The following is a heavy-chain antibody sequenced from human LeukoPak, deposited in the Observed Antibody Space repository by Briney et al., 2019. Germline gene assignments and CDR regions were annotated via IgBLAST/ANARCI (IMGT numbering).Heavy chain of an antibody. Sequence: GGSVRLSCAASGFTFSTYHMNWVRQAPGKGLEWVSFISLSSSNVIYYADSVKGRFTISRDDARNSLYLQMNSLRVEDTAMYYCARRDDFGIWGQGTLVTVSS. J-gene: IGHJ3*02. CDR3: ARRDDFGI. V-gene: IGHV3-48*04. CDR2: ISLSSSNVI. CDR1: GFTFSTYH.